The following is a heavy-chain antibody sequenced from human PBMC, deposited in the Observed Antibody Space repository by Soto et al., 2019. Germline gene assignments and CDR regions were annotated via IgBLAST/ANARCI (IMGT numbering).Heavy chain of an antibody. Sequence: PSETLSLTCTVSGGSISSGGYYWSWIRQHPGKGLEWIGYIYYSGSTYYNPSLKSRVTIPVDTSKNQFSLKLSSVTAADTAVYYCARVRIDDFWSGPTYSFVYWGQGTLVTVS. D-gene: IGHD3-3*01. CDR1: GGSISSGGYY. CDR2: IYYSGST. CDR3: ARVRIDDFWSGPTYSFVY. J-gene: IGHJ4*02. V-gene: IGHV4-31*03.